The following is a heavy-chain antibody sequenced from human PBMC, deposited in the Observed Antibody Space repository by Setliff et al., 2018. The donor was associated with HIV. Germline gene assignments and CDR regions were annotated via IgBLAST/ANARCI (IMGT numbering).Heavy chain of an antibody. V-gene: IGHV4-39*01. D-gene: IGHD6-19*01. CDR1: GGSISRSSYY. CDR3: ARRRGQKATGWYYFDF. Sequence: SETLSLTCTVSGGSISRSSYYWGWIRQAPGKGLEWIGSIYHSGNTYYNPSLKSRVSTSVDTSKRQFSLKLTSVTAGDSALYYCARRRGQKATGWYYFDFWGQGALVTVSS. CDR2: IYHSGNT. J-gene: IGHJ4*02.